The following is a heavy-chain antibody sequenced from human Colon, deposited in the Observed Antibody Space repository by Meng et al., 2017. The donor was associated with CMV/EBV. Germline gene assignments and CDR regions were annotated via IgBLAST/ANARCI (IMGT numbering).Heavy chain of an antibody. J-gene: IGHJ4*02. CDR3: ARLDMGVGAIDY. CDR2: IKEDGSEK. V-gene: IGHV3-7*01. CDR1: GFTFSNYW. Sequence: GESLKISCAASGFTFSNYWMTWLRQAPGRGLELVAHIKEDGSEKYFVGSVKGRFTISRDNAKNSLYLQMNSLRAEDTAVYYCARLDMGVGAIDYWGQGTLVTVSS. D-gene: IGHD1-26*01.